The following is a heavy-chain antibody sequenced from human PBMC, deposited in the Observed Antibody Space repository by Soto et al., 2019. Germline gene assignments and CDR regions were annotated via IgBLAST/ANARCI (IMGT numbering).Heavy chain of an antibody. CDR3: ARDPRRFGELPYFDI. CDR2: VYSGGST. J-gene: IGHJ3*02. CDR1: GLTVSSSY. V-gene: IGHV3-66*01. D-gene: IGHD3-10*01. Sequence: GGSLRLSCVASGLTVSSSYMTWVRQAPGKGLEWVSVVYSGGSTYYADSVKGRFSVSRDSSKNMLYLQMNSLTAEDTAVYYCARDPRRFGELPYFDIWGQGTMVTVSS.